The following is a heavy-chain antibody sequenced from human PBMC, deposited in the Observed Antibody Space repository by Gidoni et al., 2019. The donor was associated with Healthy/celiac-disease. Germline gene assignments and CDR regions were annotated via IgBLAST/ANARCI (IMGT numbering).Heavy chain of an antibody. V-gene: IGHV4-59*01. D-gene: IGHD3-10*01. CDR2: IYYSGST. CDR1: GGSISSYY. Sequence: QVQLQESGPGLVKPSETLSLTCTVSGGSISSYYWSWIRQPPGKGLEWIGYIYYSGSTNYHPSLKSRVTISVDTSKNQFSLKLSSVTAADTAVYYCARGKITMVRGAYFDYWGQGTLVTVSS. J-gene: IGHJ4*02. CDR3: ARGKITMVRGAYFDY.